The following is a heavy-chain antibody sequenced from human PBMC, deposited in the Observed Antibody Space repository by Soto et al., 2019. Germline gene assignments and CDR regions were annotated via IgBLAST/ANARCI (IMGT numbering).Heavy chain of an antibody. D-gene: IGHD2-15*01. Sequence: QVQLQESGPGLVKPSQTLSLTCTVSGGSISSGGYYWSWIRRHPAKGLEWIGSIFYSGTTNYNPSLKRRVYISVDPFRSQFPLELSSVTDADTAVYYCSRGGVHDGSGGNLRLMGFDPRGQGTLVTVCS. J-gene: IGHJ5*02. CDR3: SRGGVHDGSGGNLRLMGFDP. CDR2: IFYSGTT. V-gene: IGHV4-31*03. CDR1: GGSISSGGYY.